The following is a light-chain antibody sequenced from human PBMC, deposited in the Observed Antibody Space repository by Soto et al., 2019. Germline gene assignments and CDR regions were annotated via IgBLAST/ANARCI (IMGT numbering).Light chain of an antibody. V-gene: IGKV1-5*01. CDR1: QSISIL. CDR2: DAS. J-gene: IGKJ1*01. Sequence: DIQMTQSPSTLSASVGDRVTITCRASQSISILLAWYQQKPGKAPTLLIYDASSLESGVPSRFSGSGSGTEFTLTICRLQSDDVAPYYCQQYNSYPFGHGTKVEIK. CDR3: QQYNSYP.